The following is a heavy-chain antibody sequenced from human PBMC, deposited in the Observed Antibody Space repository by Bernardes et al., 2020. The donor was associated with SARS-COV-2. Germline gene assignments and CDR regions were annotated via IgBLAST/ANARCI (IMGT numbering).Heavy chain of an antibody. CDR3: ARRGDYSDSSGYWVADY. CDR2: IFPDDSDI. J-gene: IGHJ4*02. CDR1: GYKFSNYW. V-gene: IGHV5-51*01. D-gene: IGHD3-22*01. Sequence: GASLKISCKGSGYKFSNYWIGWVRQMPGRGLEWMGIIFPDDSDIRYSPSFQGQVTISADKSISTAYLQWNSLKASDTAMYFCARRGDYSDSSGYWVADYWGQGTLVTVSS.